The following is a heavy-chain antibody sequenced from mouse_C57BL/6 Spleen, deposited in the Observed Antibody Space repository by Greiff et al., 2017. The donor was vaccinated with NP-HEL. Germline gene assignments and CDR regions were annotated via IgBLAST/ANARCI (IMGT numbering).Heavy chain of an antibody. D-gene: IGHD2-13*01. Sequence: VKLVESGAELVEPGASVKMSCKASGYTFTTYPIEWMKQNHGKSLEWIGNFHPYNDDTKYNEKFKGKATLTVEKSSSTVYLELSRLTSDDSAVYYCARRDLTGPWFAYWGQGTLVTVSA. CDR2: FHPYNDDT. CDR1: GYTFTTYP. CDR3: ARRDLTGPWFAY. V-gene: IGHV1-47*01. J-gene: IGHJ3*01.